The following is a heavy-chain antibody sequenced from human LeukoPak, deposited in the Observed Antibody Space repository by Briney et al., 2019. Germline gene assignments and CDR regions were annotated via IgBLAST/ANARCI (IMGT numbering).Heavy chain of an antibody. Sequence: SETLSPTCAVSGGSISGNNWWGWVRQPPGQGLEWIGEIYHSGSPNYNPSLKSRVTISVDKSRNHFSLNLSSVTAADTAVYYCARVNINNWHSCDYWGQGTLVTVSS. V-gene: IGHV4-4*02. D-gene: IGHD1-1*01. J-gene: IGHJ4*02. CDR3: ARVNINNWHSCDY. CDR1: GGSISGNNW. CDR2: IYHSGSP.